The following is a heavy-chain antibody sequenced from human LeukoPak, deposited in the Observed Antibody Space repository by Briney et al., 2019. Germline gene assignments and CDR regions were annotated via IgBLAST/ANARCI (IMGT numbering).Heavy chain of an antibody. Sequence: SETLSLTCAVYGGSFSGYYWSWIRQPPGKGLEWIGYIYYSGSTNYNPSLKSRVTISVDTSKNQFSLKLSSVTAADTAVYYCARDHLGPYYYYGMDVWGQGTTVTVSS. D-gene: IGHD3-16*01. J-gene: IGHJ6*02. CDR1: GGSFSGYY. CDR2: IYYSGST. CDR3: ARDHLGPYYYYGMDV. V-gene: IGHV4-59*01.